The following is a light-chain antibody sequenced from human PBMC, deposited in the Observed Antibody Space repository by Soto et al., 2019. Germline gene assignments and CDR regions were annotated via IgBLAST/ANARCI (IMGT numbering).Light chain of an antibody. CDR2: AVS. V-gene: IGLV2-14*01. Sequence: QSVLAQPASVSGSPGQSITISCTGTSSDVGGYNYVSWYQQHPGKAPKLMIYAVSNRPSGVSNRFSGSKSGNTATLTISGLQAEDEAYYYCCSYTVSGTYVFGTGTKVTV. J-gene: IGLJ1*01. CDR3: CSYTVSGTYV. CDR1: SSDVGGYNY.